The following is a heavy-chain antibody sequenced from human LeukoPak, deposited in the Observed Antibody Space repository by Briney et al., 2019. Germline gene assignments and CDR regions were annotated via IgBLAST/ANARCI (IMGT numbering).Heavy chain of an antibody. D-gene: IGHD2-21*01. CDR2: INPSGDST. J-gene: IGHJ5*02. CDR3: ARPSYCVFDNCGYWLDP. Sequence: ASVKVSCKTSGYTFTKYSIHWVRQAPRQGLEWMGTINPSGDSTNYAQRFQGRVTLTEDTSTSTVYMELSSLASEDTAVYYCARPSYCVFDNCGYWLDPWGPGTLITVSS. V-gene: IGHV1-46*01. CDR1: GYTFTKYS.